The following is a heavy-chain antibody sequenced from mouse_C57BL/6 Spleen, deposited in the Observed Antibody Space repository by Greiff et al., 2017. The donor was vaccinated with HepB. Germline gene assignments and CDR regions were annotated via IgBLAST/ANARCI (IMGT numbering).Heavy chain of an antibody. CDR3: ARGRIYYGNYDY. V-gene: IGHV1-50*01. CDR2: IDPSDSYT. J-gene: IGHJ2*01. CDR1: GYTFTSYW. Sequence: VQLQQPGAELVKPGASVKLSCKASGYTFTSYWMQWVKQRPGQGLEWIGEIDPSDSYTNYNQKFKGKATLTVDTSSSTAYMQLSSLTSEDSAVYYCARGRIYYGNYDYWGQGTTLTVSS. D-gene: IGHD2-1*01.